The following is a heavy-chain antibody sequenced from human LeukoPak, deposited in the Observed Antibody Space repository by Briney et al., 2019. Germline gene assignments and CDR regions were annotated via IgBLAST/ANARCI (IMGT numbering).Heavy chain of an antibody. Sequence: SETLSLTCTVSGGSISSYYWIWIRQPAGKGLEWIGRIYTSGSTNFNPSLRSRVTMSVDMSKNQFSLQPTSVTAADTAVYYCARRAGDAYYFDYWGQGTLVTVSS. CDR3: ARRAGDAYYFDY. D-gene: IGHD3-16*01. CDR2: IYTSGST. CDR1: GGSISSYY. V-gene: IGHV4-4*07. J-gene: IGHJ4*02.